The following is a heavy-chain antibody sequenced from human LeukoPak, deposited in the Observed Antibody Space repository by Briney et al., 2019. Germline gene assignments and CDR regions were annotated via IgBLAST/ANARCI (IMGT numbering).Heavy chain of an antibody. CDR2: IRSKVNNYAT. CDR3: VRYRMLTGNDYN. CDR1: EFTFSVSA. V-gene: IGHV3-73*01. Sequence: PGGSLRLSCAASEFTFSVSAMHWVRQASGKGLEWLGRIRSKVNNYATAYAASVTGRFTISRDDSKNTAYLQMNSLKTEDTAVYYCVRYRMLTGNDYNWGQGTPVTVSS. J-gene: IGHJ4*02. D-gene: IGHD3-9*01.